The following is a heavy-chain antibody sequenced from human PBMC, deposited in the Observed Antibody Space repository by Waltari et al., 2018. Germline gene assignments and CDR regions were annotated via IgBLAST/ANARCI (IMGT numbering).Heavy chain of an antibody. J-gene: IGHJ4*02. CDR1: GLTFSNSW. CDR3: SVFLNF. V-gene: IGHV3-7*01. CDR2: IKHAAREC. Sequence: EVQLVESGGGLVQPGGSLRLSCSAAGLTFSNSWRDWVRQAPGKGVGWVANIKHAARECHYVESVKGLFTICGDNSQNLLYLQMNRLRAGDTAVYYCSVFLNFWGQGTLVTVSS.